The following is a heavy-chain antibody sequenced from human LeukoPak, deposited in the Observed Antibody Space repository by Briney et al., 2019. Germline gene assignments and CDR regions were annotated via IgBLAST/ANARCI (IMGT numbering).Heavy chain of an antibody. D-gene: IGHD4-17*01. V-gene: IGHV3-49*05. CDR3: TRFYGDYIVFDY. CDR2: IRSKAYGGTT. Sequence: KPGRSLRLSCTTSGFTFGDYTMSWFRQAPGKGLEWVGFIRSKAYGGTTEYAASVKGKFTISRGDSKSIAYLQMNSLKTEDTAVYYCTRFYGDYIVFDYWGQGTLVTVSS. CDR1: GFTFGDYT. J-gene: IGHJ4*02.